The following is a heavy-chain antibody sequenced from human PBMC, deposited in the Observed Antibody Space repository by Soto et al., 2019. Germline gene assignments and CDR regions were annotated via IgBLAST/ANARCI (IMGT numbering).Heavy chain of an antibody. D-gene: IGHD6-19*01. CDR2: IYPGDSDT. Sequence: GESLKISCQGSGYSFTIYWIGWVLQMPGKGLEWMGIIYPGDSDTRYSPSFQGQVTISADKSISTAYLQWSSLKASDTAMYYCASGRLVPTYYYGMDVWGQGTTVTVSS. V-gene: IGHV5-51*01. CDR3: ASGRLVPTYYYGMDV. CDR1: GYSFTIYW. J-gene: IGHJ6*02.